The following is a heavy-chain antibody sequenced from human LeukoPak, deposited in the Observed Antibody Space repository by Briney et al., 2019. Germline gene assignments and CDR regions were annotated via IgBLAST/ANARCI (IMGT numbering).Heavy chain of an antibody. V-gene: IGHV4-61*02. D-gene: IGHD1-14*01. Sequence: SQTLSLTCTVSGGSISSGSYYWSWIRQPAGKGLEWIGRIYTSGSTNYNPSLKSRVTISVDTSKNQFSLKLSSVTAADTAVYYCAGTYKYYYYYYMDVWGKGTTVTISS. CDR2: IYTSGST. J-gene: IGHJ6*03. CDR3: AGTYKYYYYYYMDV. CDR1: GGSISSGSYY.